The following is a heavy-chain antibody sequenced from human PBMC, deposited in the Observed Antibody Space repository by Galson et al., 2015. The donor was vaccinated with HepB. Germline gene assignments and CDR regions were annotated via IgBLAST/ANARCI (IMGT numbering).Heavy chain of an antibody. D-gene: IGHD3-9*01. Sequence: SVKVSCKVSGYTLTELCMHWVRQAPGKGLEWMGGFDPEDGETIYAQKFQGRVTMTEDTSTDTAYMELSGLRSEDTAVYYCVTVGPGYDILTGTLDLDYYYGMDVWGQGTTVTVSS. V-gene: IGHV1-24*01. CDR1: GYTLTELC. CDR3: VTVGPGYDILTGTLDLDYYYGMDV. CDR2: FDPEDGET. J-gene: IGHJ6*02.